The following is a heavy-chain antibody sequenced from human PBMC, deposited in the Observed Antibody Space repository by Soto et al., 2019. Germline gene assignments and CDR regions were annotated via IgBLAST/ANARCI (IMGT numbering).Heavy chain of an antibody. J-gene: IGHJ5*02. CDR1: GFTFSSYS. CDR3: ARGSKLYDFWGGRINWFDP. D-gene: IGHD3-3*01. Sequence: GGSLRLSCAASGFTFSSYSMNWVRQAPGKGLEWVSSISSSSSYIYYADSVKGRFTISRDNAKNSMYLQMNSLRAEDTAVYYCARGSKLYDFWGGRINWFDPWGQGTLVTVSS. V-gene: IGHV3-21*01. CDR2: ISSSSSYI.